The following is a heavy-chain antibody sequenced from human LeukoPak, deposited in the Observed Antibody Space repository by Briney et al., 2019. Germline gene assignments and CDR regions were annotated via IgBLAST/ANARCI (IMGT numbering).Heavy chain of an antibody. CDR2: ISGSGGST. Sequence: GGSLRLSCAASGFTFSSYAMSWVRQAPGKGLEWVSAISGSGGSTYYADSVKGRFTISRDNSKNTLYLQMNSLRAEDTAVYYCAKDAIYCSGGSCYSFGAGYLDYWGQGTLVTVSS. J-gene: IGHJ4*02. V-gene: IGHV3-23*01. CDR3: AKDAIYCSGGSCYSFGAGYLDY. CDR1: GFTFSSYA. D-gene: IGHD2-15*01.